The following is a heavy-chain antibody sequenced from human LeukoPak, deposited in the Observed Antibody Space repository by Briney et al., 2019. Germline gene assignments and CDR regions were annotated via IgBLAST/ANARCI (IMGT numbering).Heavy chain of an antibody. D-gene: IGHD1-26*01. Sequence: GGSLRLSCAASGFTFRRYGMSWVRQAPEKGLEWVSAISGSGSSTYYGDSVKSRFTISRDNSKNSLYLQMNSLRAEDTAVYYCARDPYSGSYGNYYYYFMDVWGKGTTVTISS. CDR1: GFTFRRYG. CDR2: ISGSGSST. J-gene: IGHJ6*03. V-gene: IGHV3-23*01. CDR3: ARDPYSGSYGNYYYYFMDV.